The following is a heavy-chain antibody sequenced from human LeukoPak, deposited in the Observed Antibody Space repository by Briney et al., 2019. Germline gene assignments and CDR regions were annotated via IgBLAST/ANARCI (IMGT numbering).Heavy chain of an antibody. J-gene: IGHJ4*02. D-gene: IGHD5-24*01. CDR3: ARYRLSDNFFDY. V-gene: IGHV3-74*01. CDR2: ISTDGSTT. CDR1: GFTFRDYW. Sequence: PGGSLRLSCAASGFTFRDYWMHWVRQAPGKGLVWVSRISTDGSTTNYADSVKGRFTISRDNAKNTLYLQMNSLRAEDTAVYYCARYRLSDNFFDYWGQGTLVTVSS.